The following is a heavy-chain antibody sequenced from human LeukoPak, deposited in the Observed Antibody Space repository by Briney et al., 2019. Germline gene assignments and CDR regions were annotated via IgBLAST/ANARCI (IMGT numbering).Heavy chain of an antibody. D-gene: IGHD3-22*01. Sequence: PVKVSCKASGYTFASYGISWVRQAPGQGLEWMGGIIPIFGTANYAQKFQGRVTITADESTSTAYMELSSLRSEDTAVYYCAREWLGSSGLLTHYWGQGTLVTVSS. V-gene: IGHV1-69*13. CDR2: IIPIFGTA. J-gene: IGHJ4*02. CDR1: GYTFASYG. CDR3: AREWLGSSGLLTHY.